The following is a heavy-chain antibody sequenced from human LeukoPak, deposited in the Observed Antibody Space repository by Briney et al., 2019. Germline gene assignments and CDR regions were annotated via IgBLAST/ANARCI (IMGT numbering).Heavy chain of an antibody. Sequence: SETLSLTCTVSGGSISSYYWSWIRQPPGKGLEWIGYIYYSGSTNYNPSLKSRVTISVDTSKNQFSLKLCSVTTADTAVYYCARLHAETAQLPLEGFEFDYWGQGTLVTVSS. CDR1: GGSISSYY. CDR2: IYYSGST. D-gene: IGHD1-1*01. J-gene: IGHJ4*02. CDR3: ARLHAETAQLPLEGFEFDY. V-gene: IGHV4-59*08.